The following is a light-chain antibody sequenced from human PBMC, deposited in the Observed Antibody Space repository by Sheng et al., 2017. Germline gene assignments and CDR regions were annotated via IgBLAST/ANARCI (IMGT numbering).Light chain of an antibody. V-gene: IGKV3-11*01. CDR1: QSVSSF. CDR3: QQRRNWPLT. CDR2: DAS. Sequence: EIVLTQSPATLSLPPGERATLSCRASQSVSSFLAWYQQKPGQAPRLLIYDASNRATGIPARFSGSGSGTDFTLTISRLEPEDFAVYYCQQRRNWPLTFGGGTKVEIK. J-gene: IGKJ4*01.